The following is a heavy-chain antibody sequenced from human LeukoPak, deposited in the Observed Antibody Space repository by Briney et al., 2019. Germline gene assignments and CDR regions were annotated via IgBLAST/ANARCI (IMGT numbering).Heavy chain of an antibody. Sequence: SETLSLTCTVSGGSMSSYYWSWIRQPAGKGLEWIGRIYTSGSTNYNPSLKSRVTMSVDTSKNQFSLKLSSVTAADTGVYYCARDLLYDSSGWLGYYYYYMDVWGKGTTVTVSS. V-gene: IGHV4-4*07. CDR2: IYTSGST. CDR3: ARDLLYDSSGWLGYYYYYMDV. D-gene: IGHD3-22*01. CDR1: GGSMSSYY. J-gene: IGHJ6*03.